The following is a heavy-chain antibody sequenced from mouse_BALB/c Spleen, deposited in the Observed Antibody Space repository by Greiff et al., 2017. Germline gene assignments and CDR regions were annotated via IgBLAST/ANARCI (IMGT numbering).Heavy chain of an antibody. CDR2: INPSTGYT. CDR1: GYTFTSYW. V-gene: IGHV1-7*01. Sequence: VQLQQSGAELAKPGASVKMSCKASGYTFTSYWMHWVKQRPGQGLEWIGYINPSTGYTEYNQKFKDKATLTADKSSSTAYMQLSSLTSEDSAVYYCARWGLRPYYFDYWGQGTTLTVSS. CDR3: ARWGLRPYYFDY. D-gene: IGHD2-4*01. J-gene: IGHJ2*01.